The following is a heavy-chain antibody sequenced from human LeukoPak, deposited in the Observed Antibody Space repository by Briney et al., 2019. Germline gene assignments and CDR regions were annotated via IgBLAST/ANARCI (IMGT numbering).Heavy chain of an antibody. V-gene: IGHV5-51*01. J-gene: IGHJ4*02. CDR1: GYRFTSYW. CDR2: IYPGDSDT. D-gene: IGHD3-22*01. CDR3: ARREGYYDSSGWLVDY. Sequence: GESLKISCKGSGYRFTSYWIGWVRQMPGKGLEWMGIIYPGDSDTRYSPSFQGQVTISADKSISTAYLQWSSLKASDTAMYYCARREGYYDSSGWLVDYWGQGTLVTVSS.